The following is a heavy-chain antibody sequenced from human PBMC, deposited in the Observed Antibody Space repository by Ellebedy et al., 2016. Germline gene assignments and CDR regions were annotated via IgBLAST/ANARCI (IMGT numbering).Heavy chain of an antibody. Sequence: ASVKVSCKTSGYSFSYYWINWVRHVPGKGLEWMGLIYPGDSDTRYSPSFQGQVTISADKSISTVYLQWSSLKASDTAMYYCARRSDIGYDYVEFWGQGTLVTVSS. CDR2: IYPGDSDT. CDR1: GYSFSYYW. D-gene: IGHD5-12*01. J-gene: IGHJ4*02. V-gene: IGHV5-51*01. CDR3: ARRSDIGYDYVEF.